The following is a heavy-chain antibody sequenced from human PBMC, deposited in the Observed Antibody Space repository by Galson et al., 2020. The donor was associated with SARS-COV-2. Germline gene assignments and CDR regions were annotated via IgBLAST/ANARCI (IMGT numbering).Heavy chain of an antibody. CDR2: IRYDGSNK. CDR3: AKDCTKRYYGSGILIRGYYYYMDV. CDR1: GFTFSSYG. D-gene: IGHD3-10*01. V-gene: IGHV3-30*02. Sequence: GGSLRLSCAASGFTFSSYGMHWVRQAPGKGLEWVAFIRYDGSNKYYADSVKGRFTISRDNSKNTLYLQMNSLSAEDTAVYYCAKDCTKRYYGSGILIRGYYYYMDVWGKGTTVTISS. J-gene: IGHJ6*03.